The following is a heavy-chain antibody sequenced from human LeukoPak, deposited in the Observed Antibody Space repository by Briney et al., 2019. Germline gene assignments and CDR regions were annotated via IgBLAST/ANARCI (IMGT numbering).Heavy chain of an antibody. D-gene: IGHD2-15*01. J-gene: IGHJ5*02. V-gene: IGHV1-69*04. CDR1: GGTFSSYA. CDR2: IIPILGIA. Sequence: GASVKVSCKASGGTFSSYAISWVRQAPGQRLEWMGRIIPILGIANYAQKFQGRVTITADKSTSTAYMELSSLRSEDTAVYYCARTYGVANWFDPWGQGTLVTVSS. CDR3: ARTYGVANWFDP.